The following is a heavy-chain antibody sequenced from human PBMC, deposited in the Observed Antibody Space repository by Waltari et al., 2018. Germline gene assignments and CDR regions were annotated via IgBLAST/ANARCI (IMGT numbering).Heavy chain of an antibody. D-gene: IGHD3-10*01. CDR1: GFTFSSYE. V-gene: IGHV3-48*03. Sequence: EVQLVESGGGLVQTGGSLRLSCAASGFTFSSYEMNWVRQAPGKGLEWVSDISRGGSNIFYAESVKGRFTISRDNAKNSLYLQMNSLRVEDTAVYYCTRERSVTGKGNLDYWGQGTLVTVSS. CDR2: ISRGGSNI. CDR3: TRERSVTGKGNLDY. J-gene: IGHJ4*02.